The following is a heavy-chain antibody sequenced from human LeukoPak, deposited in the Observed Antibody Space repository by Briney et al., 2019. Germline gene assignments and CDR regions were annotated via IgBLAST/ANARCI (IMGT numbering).Heavy chain of an antibody. CDR2: ISAYNGNT. CDR3: VRHNHMDV. CDR1: GYTFTSYG. Sequence: GASVKVSCKASGYTFTSYGISWVRQAPGQGLEWMGWISAYNGNTNYAQKLQGRVTMTRDTSTSTVYMELSSLRSEGTAVYYCVRHNHMDVWGQGTTVTVSS. J-gene: IGHJ6*02. V-gene: IGHV1-18*01.